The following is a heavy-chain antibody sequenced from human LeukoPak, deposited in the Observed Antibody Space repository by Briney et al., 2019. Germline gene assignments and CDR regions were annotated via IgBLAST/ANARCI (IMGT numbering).Heavy chain of an antibody. CDR2: IDSRSSNI. CDR1: GFPFSGNS. CDR3: ARAEMAAADAAFDY. V-gene: IGHV3-21*01. J-gene: IGHJ4*02. Sequence: GGSLRLSCAASGFPFSGNSMHWVRQAPGKGLEWVSVIDSRSSNIYYADSVKGRFTISRDNAKNSLYLQMNSLRAEDTAVYYCARAEMAAADAAFDYWGQGTLVTVSS. D-gene: IGHD6-13*01.